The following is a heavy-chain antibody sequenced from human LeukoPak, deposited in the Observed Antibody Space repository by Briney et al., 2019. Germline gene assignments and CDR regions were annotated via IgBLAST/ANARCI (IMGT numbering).Heavy chain of an antibody. D-gene: IGHD6-19*01. V-gene: IGHV3-23*01. CDR2: ISGSGGST. Sequence: GGSLRLSCAASGFTFSSYAMSWVRQAPGKGLQWVSAISGSGGSTYYSDSVKGRFTISRDNSKSTLYLQMNSLRAEDTALYYCAKDQSSGWPNYFDYWGQGTLVTVSS. CDR3: AKDQSSGWPNYFDY. CDR1: GFTFSSYA. J-gene: IGHJ4*02.